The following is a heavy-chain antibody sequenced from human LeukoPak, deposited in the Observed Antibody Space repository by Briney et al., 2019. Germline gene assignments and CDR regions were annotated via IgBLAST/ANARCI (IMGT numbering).Heavy chain of an antibody. D-gene: IGHD1-1*01. CDR2: VGIDSGNT. CDR1: GFTFSDYS. J-gene: IGHJ4*02. CDR3: ARDHNYAFDN. Sequence: PGGSLRLSCAASGFTFSDYSMNWVRQAPGKGLEWISWVGIDSGNTKYADSVKGRFTISGEKAKSSLYLQMSSLRVEDTAVYYCARDHNYAFDNWGQGTLVTASS. V-gene: IGHV3-48*01.